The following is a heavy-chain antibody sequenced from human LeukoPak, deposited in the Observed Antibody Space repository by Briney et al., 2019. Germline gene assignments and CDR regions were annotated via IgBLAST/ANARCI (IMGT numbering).Heavy chain of an antibody. CDR1: GFTFNTYS. CDR2: ISSSSSYI. D-gene: IGHD3-16*02. V-gene: IGHV3-21*01. Sequence: GGSLRLSCAASGFTFNTYSMNWVRQAPGKGLEWVSLISSSSSYIYYADSLKGRFTISRDNSKNTLYLQMNSLRADDTAVYYCAREDPIVYWGQGTLVTVSS. CDR3: AREDPIVY. J-gene: IGHJ4*02.